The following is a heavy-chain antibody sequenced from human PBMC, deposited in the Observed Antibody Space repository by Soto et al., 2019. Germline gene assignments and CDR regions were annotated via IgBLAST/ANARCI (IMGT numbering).Heavy chain of an antibody. CDR2: IGPESGAT. J-gene: IGHJ4*02. CDR3: GRGRSGQIVIFY. Sequence: ASVKVSCKTSGYTFTGHYIHWVRQAPQQGPEWMGVIGPESGATRYAQKFRGRVTMTMDTSITTVYMELKNLSPDDTAVYYCGRGRSGQIVIFYWGQGTPVTVSS. CDR1: GYTFTGHY. D-gene: IGHD3-3*02. V-gene: IGHV1-2*02.